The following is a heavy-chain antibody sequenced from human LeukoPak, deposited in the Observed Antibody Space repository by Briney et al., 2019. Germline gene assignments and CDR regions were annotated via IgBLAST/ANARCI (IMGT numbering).Heavy chain of an antibody. CDR2: ISSSGSTI. Sequence: GGSLRLSCAASGFTFSDYYMSWIRQAPGKGLEWVSYISSSGSTIYYADSVKGRFTISRDNAKNSLYLQMNSLRAKDTAVYYCARDSPRGYYDILTGYYQGMDVWGQGTTVTVSS. CDR3: ARDSPRGYYDILTGYYQGMDV. V-gene: IGHV3-11*01. J-gene: IGHJ6*02. CDR1: GFTFSDYY. D-gene: IGHD3-9*01.